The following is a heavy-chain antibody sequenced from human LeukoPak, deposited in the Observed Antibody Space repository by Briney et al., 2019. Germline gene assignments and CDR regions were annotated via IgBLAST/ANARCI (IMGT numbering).Heavy chain of an antibody. D-gene: IGHD3-3*01. V-gene: IGHV4-59*10. CDR2: IYTSGST. J-gene: IGHJ4*02. CDR3: ARVVHDFWSGYPYYFDY. Sequence: SETLSLTCAASGCSISSYNLNWIRQPPGKGLEWVWRIYTSGSTNYNPSLKSRVTMSVDTSKNQFSLKLSSVTAADTAVYYCARVVHDFWSGYPYYFDYWGQGTLVTVSS. CDR1: GCSISSYN.